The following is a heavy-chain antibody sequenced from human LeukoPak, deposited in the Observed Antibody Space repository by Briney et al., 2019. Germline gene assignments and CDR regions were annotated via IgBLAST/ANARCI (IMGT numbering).Heavy chain of an antibody. CDR1: GFTFSSYS. J-gene: IGHJ4*02. V-gene: IGHV3-48*04. D-gene: IGHD3-3*01. CDR3: ARCGILEWLSEYYFDY. Sequence: PGGSLRLSCAASGFTFSSYSMNWVRQAPGKGLEWVSYISSSSSTIYYADSVRGRFTISRDNAKNSLYLQMNSLRAEDTAVYYCARCGILEWLSEYYFDYWGQGTLVTVSS. CDR2: ISSSSSTI.